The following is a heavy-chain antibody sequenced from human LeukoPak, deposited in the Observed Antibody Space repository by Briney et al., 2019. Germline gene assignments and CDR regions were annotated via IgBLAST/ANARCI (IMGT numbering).Heavy chain of an antibody. Sequence: ASVKVSCKASGYTFTSYGISWVRQAPGQGLEWMGWISAYNGNTNYAQKLQGRVTMTTDTSTSTAYMELRSLSSDDTAVYYCARDSEAAAGTAAFDYWGQGTLVTVSS. CDR3: ARDSEAAAGTAAFDY. D-gene: IGHD6-13*01. CDR1: GYTFTSYG. J-gene: IGHJ4*02. V-gene: IGHV1-18*01. CDR2: ISAYNGNT.